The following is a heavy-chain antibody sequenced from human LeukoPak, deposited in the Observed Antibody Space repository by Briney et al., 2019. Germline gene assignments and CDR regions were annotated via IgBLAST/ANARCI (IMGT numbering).Heavy chain of an antibody. V-gene: IGHV3-21*01. CDR3: TRGYCSSTSCLYDYYYYYYMDV. J-gene: IGHJ6*03. D-gene: IGHD2-2*01. CDR2: ISSSSSYI. Sequence: GGSLRLSSAASGFTFSSYSMNWVRQAPGKGLEWVSSISSSSSYIYYADSVKGRFTISRDNAKNSLYLQMNSLRAEDTAVYYCTRGYCSSTSCLYDYYYYYYMDVWGTGTTVTVSS. CDR1: GFTFSSYS.